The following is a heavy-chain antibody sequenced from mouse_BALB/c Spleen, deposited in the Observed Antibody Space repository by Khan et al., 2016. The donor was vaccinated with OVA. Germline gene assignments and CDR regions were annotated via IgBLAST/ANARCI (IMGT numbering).Heavy chain of an antibody. V-gene: IGHV14-1*02. Sequence: VQLKESGAELVRPGALVNLSCKASGFTFKDYYMHWVKQRPDQGLEWIGWIDPENGNTNYDAKFQGKASITSDTSSNTAYLQLNSLASDDTSVYYCARDGYSPWFAYWGQGTLVTVSA. CDR2: IDPENGNT. CDR3: ARDGYSPWFAY. J-gene: IGHJ3*01. CDR1: GFTFKDYY. D-gene: IGHD2-3*01.